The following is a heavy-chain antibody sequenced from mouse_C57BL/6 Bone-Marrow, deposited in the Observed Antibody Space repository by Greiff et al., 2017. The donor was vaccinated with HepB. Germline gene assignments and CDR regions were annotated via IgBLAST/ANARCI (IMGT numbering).Heavy chain of an antibody. J-gene: IGHJ2*01. CDR3: ARGYYDYDGDYFDY. V-gene: IGHV3-1*01. D-gene: IGHD2-4*01. Sequence: EVQLQESGPGMVKPSQSLSLTCTVTGYSITSGYDWHWIRHSPGNKLEWVGYISYSGSTNYNPSLKSRISITHDTSKNHFFLKLNSVTTEDTATYYCARGYYDYDGDYFDYWGQGTTLTVSS. CDR1: GYSITSGYD. CDR2: ISYSGST.